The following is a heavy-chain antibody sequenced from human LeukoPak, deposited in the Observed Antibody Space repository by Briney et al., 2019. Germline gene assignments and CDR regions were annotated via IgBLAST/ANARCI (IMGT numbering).Heavy chain of an antibody. CDR2: IIPIFGTA. CDR3: ARDGWELGGAFDI. J-gene: IGHJ3*02. V-gene: IGHV1-69*13. D-gene: IGHD1-26*01. CDR1: GYTFTSYD. Sequence: SVKVSCKASGYTFTSYDINWVRQATGQGLEWMGGIIPIFGTANYAQKFQGRVTITADESTSTAYMELSSLRSEDTAVYYCARDGWELGGAFDIWGQGTMVTVSS.